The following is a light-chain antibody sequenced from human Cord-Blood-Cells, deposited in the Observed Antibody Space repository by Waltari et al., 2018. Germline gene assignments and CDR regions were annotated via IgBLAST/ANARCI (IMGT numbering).Light chain of an antibody. J-gene: IGLJ3*02. CDR1: SSHVGGYNY. CDR2: DVS. CDR3: SSYTSSRTWV. V-gene: IGLV2-14*03. Sequence: QSALTQPASVSGSPGQSITISFTVPSSHVGGYNYVSWYQQHPGKAPKLMSYDVSNRPSGVSNRFSGSKSGNTASLTISGLQAEDEADYYCSSYTSSRTWVFGGGTKLTVL.